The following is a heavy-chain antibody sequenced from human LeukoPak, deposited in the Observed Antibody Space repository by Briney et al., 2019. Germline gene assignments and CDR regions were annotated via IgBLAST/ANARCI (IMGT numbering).Heavy chain of an antibody. CDR3: ARGSHYYDSSGYPRSYYYGMDV. J-gene: IGHJ6*02. CDR1: GFTFSSYA. D-gene: IGHD3-22*01. V-gene: IGHV3-30-3*01. Sequence: GGSLRLSCAASGFTFSSYAMHWVRQAPGKGLEWVAVISYDGSNKYYADSVKGRFTISRDNSKNTLYLQMNSLRAEDTAVYYCARGSHYYDSSGYPRSYYYGMDVWGQGTTVIVSS. CDR2: ISYDGSNK.